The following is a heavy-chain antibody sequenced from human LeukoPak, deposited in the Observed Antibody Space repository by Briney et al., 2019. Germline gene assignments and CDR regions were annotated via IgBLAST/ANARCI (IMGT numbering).Heavy chain of an antibody. Sequence: SETLSLTCAVSGDAISNNYWWHWVRQFPGKGLGWIGAIYRSGSTSYNPSLRSRVAISVDTSKKQFSLKLSSVTAADTAVYYCVTYYFDSSGPKKNYWGQGTLVTVSS. CDR1: GDAISNNYW. D-gene: IGHD3-22*01. CDR2: IYRSGST. CDR3: VTYYFDSSGPKKNY. V-gene: IGHV4-4*02. J-gene: IGHJ4*02.